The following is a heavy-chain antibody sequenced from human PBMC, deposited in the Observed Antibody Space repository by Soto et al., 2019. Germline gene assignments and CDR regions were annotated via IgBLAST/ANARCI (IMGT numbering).Heavy chain of an antibody. D-gene: IGHD3-10*01. Sequence: GESLKISCQGSGYNFATHWIGWVRHKAGKGLEWMGIIFPGDAETRYSPSFQGRFTISRDDSKSIAYLQMNSLKTEDTAVYYCTRAKSHHRGIRRPSSGMDVWGQGTTVTVSS. J-gene: IGHJ6*02. CDR2: IFPGDAET. CDR3: TRAKSHHRGIRRPSSGMDV. V-gene: IGHV5-51*01. CDR1: GYNFATHW.